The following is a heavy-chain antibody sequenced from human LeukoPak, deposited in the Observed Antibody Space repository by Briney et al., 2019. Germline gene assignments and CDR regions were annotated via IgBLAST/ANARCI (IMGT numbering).Heavy chain of an antibody. CDR3: AKDGRGGMDV. V-gene: IGHV3-30*18. J-gene: IGHJ6*04. CDR1: GFTFSGYG. Sequence: QPGGSLRLSSAASGFTFSGYGMHWVRQAPGKGLEWVAVISYDGSNKYYADSVKGRFTISRDNSKNTLYLQMNSLRAEDTAVYYCAKDGRGGMDVWGKGTTVTVSS. D-gene: IGHD1-1*01. CDR2: ISYDGSNK.